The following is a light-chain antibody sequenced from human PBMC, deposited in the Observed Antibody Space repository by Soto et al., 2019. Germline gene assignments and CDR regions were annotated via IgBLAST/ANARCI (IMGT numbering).Light chain of an antibody. CDR3: SSYAGSNTFL. Sequence: ALTQPPSASGSPGQSVTISCTGTSSDVGDYNYVSWYQQHPGKAPKLIIYEVNKRPSGVPDRFSGSKSGNTASLTVSGLQAEDEADYYCSSYAGSNTFLFGGGTKVTVL. CDR2: EVN. J-gene: IGLJ3*02. V-gene: IGLV2-8*01. CDR1: SSDVGDYNY.